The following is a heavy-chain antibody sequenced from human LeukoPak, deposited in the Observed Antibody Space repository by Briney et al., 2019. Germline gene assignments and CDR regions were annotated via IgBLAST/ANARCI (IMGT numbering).Heavy chain of an antibody. CDR1: GYTFTGYY. D-gene: IGHD5-12*01. Sequence: ASVKVSCKASGYTFTGYYMHWVRQAPGQGLEWMGWINPNSGGTNYAQKFQGRVTMTRDTSISTAYMELSRLRSDDTAVYYCARGHPVRSGYDYGWFDPWGQGTLVTVSS. V-gene: IGHV1-2*02. CDR3: ARGHPVRSGYDYGWFDP. J-gene: IGHJ5*02. CDR2: INPNSGGT.